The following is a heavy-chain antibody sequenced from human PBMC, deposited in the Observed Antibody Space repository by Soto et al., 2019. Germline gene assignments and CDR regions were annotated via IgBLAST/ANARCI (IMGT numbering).Heavy chain of an antibody. V-gene: IGHV3-23*01. D-gene: IGHD3-22*01. CDR3: AKRPAYYYDSSGFHFDY. J-gene: IGHJ4*02. Sequence: GGSLRLSCAVSGFTFSSFAMSWVRQAPGKGLEWVSAIRGSGGTTYDADSVKGRFTISRANSKNTLYLQMNSLRAEDTAVYYCAKRPAYYYDSSGFHFDYWGRGTLVTVSS. CDR1: GFTFSSFA. CDR2: IRGSGGTT.